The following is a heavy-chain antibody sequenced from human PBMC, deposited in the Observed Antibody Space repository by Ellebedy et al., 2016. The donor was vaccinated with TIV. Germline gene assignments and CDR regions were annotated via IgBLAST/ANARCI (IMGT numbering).Heavy chain of an antibody. V-gene: IGHV1-24*01. D-gene: IGHD6-13*01. Sequence: AASVKVSCKVSGYTLTELSMHWVRQAPGTGLEWMGGFDPEDGETIYAQKFQGRVTMSEDTSTDTAYMELSRLRSDDTAVFYCARERSSSWYGIRYYDMDVWGQGTTVTVSS. CDR2: FDPEDGET. J-gene: IGHJ6*02. CDR3: ARERSSSWYGIRYYDMDV. CDR1: GYTLTELS.